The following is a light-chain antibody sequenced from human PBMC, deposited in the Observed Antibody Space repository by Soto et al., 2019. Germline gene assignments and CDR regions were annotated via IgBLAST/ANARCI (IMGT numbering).Light chain of an antibody. CDR1: QTASSSH. J-gene: IGKJ3*01. V-gene: IGKV3-20*01. CDR2: GAT. CDR3: QQYGRSATFT. Sequence: EIVLTQSPGALSLSPGERATLSCRASQTASSSHLAWYQQKPGQAPRLLIYGATSRATGIPDRFSGSVSGTDFTLTISRLEPEDFALYYCQQYGRSATFTFGPGTKVDIK.